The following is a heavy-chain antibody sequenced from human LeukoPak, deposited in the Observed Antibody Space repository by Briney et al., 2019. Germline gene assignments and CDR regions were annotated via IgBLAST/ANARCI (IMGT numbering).Heavy chain of an antibody. J-gene: IGHJ4*02. CDR2: IYYSGST. Sequence: SETLSLTCTVSGGSISSSSYYWGWIRQPPGKGLEWIGSIYYSGSTYYNPSLKSRVTISVDTSKNQFSLKLSSVTAADTAVYYCEVLWAAIDYWGQGTLVTVSS. V-gene: IGHV4-39*07. CDR1: GGSISSSSYY. D-gene: IGHD5-18*01. CDR3: EVLWAAIDY.